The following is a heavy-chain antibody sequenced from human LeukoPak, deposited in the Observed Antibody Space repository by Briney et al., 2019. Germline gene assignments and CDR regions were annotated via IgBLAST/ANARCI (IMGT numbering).Heavy chain of an antibody. CDR3: AKTGPDSSLDY. Sequence: GGSLRLSCAASGFTFSDYYMSWIRQAPGKGLEWVSSISSSSSYIYYADSVKGRFTISRDNAKNSLYLQMNSLRAEDTAVYYCAKTGPDSSLDYWGQGTLVTVSS. CDR2: ISSSSSYI. V-gene: IGHV3-11*03. D-gene: IGHD1-14*01. J-gene: IGHJ4*02. CDR1: GFTFSDYY.